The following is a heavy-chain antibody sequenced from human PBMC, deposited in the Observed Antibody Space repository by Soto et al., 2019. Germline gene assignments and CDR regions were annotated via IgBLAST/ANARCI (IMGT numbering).Heavy chain of an antibody. V-gene: IGHV4-4*07. CDR3: AREGVDFWSGYYYGMDV. CDR1: GGSISSYY. J-gene: IGHJ6*02. Sequence: PSETLSLTCTVSGGSISSYYWSWIRQPAGKGLEWIGRIYTSGSTNYNPSLKSRVTMSVGTSKNQFSLKLSSVTAADTAVYYCAREGVDFWSGYYYGMDVWGQGTTVTVSS. D-gene: IGHD3-3*01. CDR2: IYTSGST.